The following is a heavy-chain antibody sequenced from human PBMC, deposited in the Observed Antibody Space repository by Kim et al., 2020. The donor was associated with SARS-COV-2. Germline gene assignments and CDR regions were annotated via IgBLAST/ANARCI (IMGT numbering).Heavy chain of an antibody. J-gene: IGHJ6*02. CDR1: GFTFDDYA. CDR2: ISWNSGSI. CDR3: ALGRYFDWLPPYYYGMDV. V-gene: IGHV3-9*01. D-gene: IGHD3-9*01. Sequence: GGSLRLSCAASGFTFDDYAMHWVRQAPGKGLEWVSGISWNSGSIGYADSVKGRFTISRDNAKNSLYLQMNSLRAEDTALYYCALGRYFDWLPPYYYGMDVWGQGTTVTVSS.